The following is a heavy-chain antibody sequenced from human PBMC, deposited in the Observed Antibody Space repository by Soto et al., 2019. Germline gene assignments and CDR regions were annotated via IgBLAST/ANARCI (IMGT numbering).Heavy chain of an antibody. D-gene: IGHD4-17*01. CDR2: INAGNGNT. Sequence: ASVKVSCKASGYTFTSYAMHWVRQAPGQRLEWMGWINAGNGNTKYSQKFQGRVTITRDTSASTAYMELSSLRSEDTAVYYCARGAGVTKADNWFDPWGQGTLVTVSS. CDR3: ARGAGVTKADNWFDP. V-gene: IGHV1-3*01. J-gene: IGHJ5*02. CDR1: GYTFTSYA.